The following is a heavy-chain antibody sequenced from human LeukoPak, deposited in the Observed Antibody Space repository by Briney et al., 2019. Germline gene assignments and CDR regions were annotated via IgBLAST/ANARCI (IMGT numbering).Heavy chain of an antibody. D-gene: IGHD3-3*01. Sequence: SETLSLTCAVYGGSFSGYYWSWIRQPPGKGLEWIGEINHSGSTNYNPSLKSQVTISVDTSKNQFSLKLSSVTAADTAVYYCARASWSGYFPNGYYYGMDVWGQGTTVTVSS. J-gene: IGHJ6*02. V-gene: IGHV4-34*01. CDR3: ARASWSGYFPNGYYYGMDV. CDR1: GGSFSGYY. CDR2: INHSGST.